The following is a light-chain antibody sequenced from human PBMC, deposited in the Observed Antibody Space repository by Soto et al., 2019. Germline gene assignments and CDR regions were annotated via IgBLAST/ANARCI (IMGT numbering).Light chain of an antibody. Sequence: DIQMTQSPSTLSGSVGDRVTITCRASQTISSWLAWYQQKPGKAPKLLIYKASTLKSGVPSRFSGSGSGTEFTLTISSLQSEDFAVYYCQQYNDWPPITFGGGTKVEIK. CDR2: KAS. V-gene: IGKV1-5*03. CDR1: QTISSW. J-gene: IGKJ4*01. CDR3: QQYNDWPPIT.